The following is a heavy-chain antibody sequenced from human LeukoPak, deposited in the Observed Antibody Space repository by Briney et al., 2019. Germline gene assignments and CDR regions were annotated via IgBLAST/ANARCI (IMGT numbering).Heavy chain of an antibody. CDR3: ARDLETYSFDY. D-gene: IGHD1-1*01. CDR2: INWSSDRI. J-gene: IGHJ4*02. Sequence: GGSLRLSCAASGFTFDDYAMHWVRQAPGKGLEWVAGINWSSDRIGYADSVKGRFTISRDNAKNSLYLQMNSLRAEDTAVYYCARDLETYSFDYWGQGTLVTVSS. CDR1: GFTFDDYA. V-gene: IGHV3-9*01.